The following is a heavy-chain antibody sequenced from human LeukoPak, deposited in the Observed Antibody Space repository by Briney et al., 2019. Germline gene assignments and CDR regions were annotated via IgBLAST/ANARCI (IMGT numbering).Heavy chain of an antibody. Sequence: SETLSLTCSVSGGSISSYYRSWIRQPPGKGLEWIGYIYDSGSTNYNPSLRSRVTISVDTSKNQFSLKLSSVIAADTAVYYCARRSPPLGVLRYFDWFLTFDPWGQGTLVTVSS. V-gene: IGHV4-59*12. J-gene: IGHJ5*02. CDR2: IYDSGST. D-gene: IGHD3-9*01. CDR1: GGSISSYY. CDR3: ARRSPPLGVLRYFDWFLTFDP.